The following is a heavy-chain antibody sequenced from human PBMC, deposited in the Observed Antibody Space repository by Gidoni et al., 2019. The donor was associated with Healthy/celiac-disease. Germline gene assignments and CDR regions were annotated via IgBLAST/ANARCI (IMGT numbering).Heavy chain of an antibody. V-gene: IGHV4-59*08. J-gene: IGHJ3*02. CDR3: AGYAYSSGDAFDI. Sequence: QVQLQESGPGLVKPSETRSLTCTVSGGSISSYYWSWIRQPPGKGLEWIGYIYYSGSTNYNPSLKSRVTISVDTSKNQFSLKLSSVTAADTAVYYCAGYAYSSGDAFDIWGQGTMVTVSS. CDR2: IYYSGST. D-gene: IGHD6-19*01. CDR1: GGSISSYY.